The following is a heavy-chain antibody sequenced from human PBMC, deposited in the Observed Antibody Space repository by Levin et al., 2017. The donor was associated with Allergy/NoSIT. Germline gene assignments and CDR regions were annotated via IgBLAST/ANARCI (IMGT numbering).Heavy chain of an antibody. J-gene: IGHJ3*02. Sequence: GGSLRLSCAASGFTFNTYNMHWVRQAPGKGLEWVSSISASSNYIYYADSVRGRFTIPRDNAKNPLYLQMHSLRAEDTAIYYCAKDSSSGYYLPDAFDIWGQGTMITVSS. D-gene: IGHD6-19*01. CDR2: ISASSNYI. CDR3: AKDSSSGYYLPDAFDI. V-gene: IGHV3-21*01. CDR1: GFTFNTYN.